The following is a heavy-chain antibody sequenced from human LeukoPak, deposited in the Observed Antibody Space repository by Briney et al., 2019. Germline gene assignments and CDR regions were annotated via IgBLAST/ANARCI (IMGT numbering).Heavy chain of an antibody. Sequence: ASVKVSCKASGYTFTGCYMHWVRQAPGQGLEWMGWINPNSGNTGYAQKFQGRVTMTRNTSISTAYMELSSLRSEDTAVYYCARGYKDGDLVNWFDPWGQGTLVTVSS. CDR1: GYTFTGCY. D-gene: IGHD5-24*01. CDR2: INPNSGNT. V-gene: IGHV1-8*02. J-gene: IGHJ5*02. CDR3: ARGYKDGDLVNWFDP.